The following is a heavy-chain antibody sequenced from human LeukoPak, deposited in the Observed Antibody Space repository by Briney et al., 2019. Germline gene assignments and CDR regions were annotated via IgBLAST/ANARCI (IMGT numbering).Heavy chain of an antibody. V-gene: IGHV1-69*04. Sequence: GSSVKVSCKASGGTFSSYAISWVRQAPGQGLEWMGRIIPILGIANYAQKFQGRVTITADKSTSTAYMELSSLRSEDTAVYYCTYYDSSGYGGWGQGTLVTVSS. CDR2: IIPILGIA. D-gene: IGHD3-22*01. J-gene: IGHJ4*02. CDR3: TYYDSSGYGG. CDR1: GGTFSSYA.